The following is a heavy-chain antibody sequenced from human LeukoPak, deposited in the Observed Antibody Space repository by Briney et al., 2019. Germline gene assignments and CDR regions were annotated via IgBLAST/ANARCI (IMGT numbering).Heavy chain of an antibody. CDR2: ISDNAGAI. CDR1: GFTFSDYA. J-gene: IGHJ4*02. D-gene: IGHD2-15*01. CDR3: AAPDCSGGSCSTWGFDY. Sequence: PGGSLRLSCAASGFTFSDYAMSWVRQAPGEGLEWVSSISDNAGAIHYADSVKGRFTISRDNSKNTLYLQMNSLRAEDTAVYYCAAPDCSGGSCSTWGFDYWGQGTLVTVSS. V-gene: IGHV3-23*01.